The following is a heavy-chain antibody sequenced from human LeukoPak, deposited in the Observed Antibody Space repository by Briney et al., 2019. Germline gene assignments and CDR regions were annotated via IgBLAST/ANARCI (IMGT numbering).Heavy chain of an antibody. CDR3: ARENGVASSYYFDY. CDR2: INHSGST. Sequence: SETLSLTCAVYGGSFSGYYWSWIRQPPGKGLEWIGEINHSGSTNYNPSLKSRVTISVDTSKNQFSLKLSSVTAADTAVYYCARENGVASSYYFDYWGQGTLVTVSS. V-gene: IGHV4-34*01. J-gene: IGHJ4*02. D-gene: IGHD2-15*01. CDR1: GGSFSGYY.